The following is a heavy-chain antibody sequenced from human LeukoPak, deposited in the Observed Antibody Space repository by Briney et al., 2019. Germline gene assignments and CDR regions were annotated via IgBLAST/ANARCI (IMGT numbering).Heavy chain of an antibody. J-gene: IGHJ5*02. CDR3: ARDSGSYYPWFDP. CDR2: IYYSGST. Sequence: IGYIYYSGSTYYNPSLKSRVTISVDTSKNQFSLKLSSVTAADTAVYYCARDSGSYYPWFDPWGQGTLVTVSS. D-gene: IGHD1-26*01. V-gene: IGHV4-31*02.